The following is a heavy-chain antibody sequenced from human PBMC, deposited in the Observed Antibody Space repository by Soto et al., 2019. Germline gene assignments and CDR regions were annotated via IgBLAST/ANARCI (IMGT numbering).Heavy chain of an antibody. Sequence: SETLSLTCAVSGGSISSGGYSWSWIRQPPGKGLEWIGYIYHSGSTYYNPSLKSRVTISVDRSKNQFSLKLSSVTAADTAVYYCARSLYYYDSSGYVAWFDPWGQGTLVTVSS. CDR2: IYHSGST. V-gene: IGHV4-30-2*01. CDR1: GGSISSGGYS. J-gene: IGHJ5*02. D-gene: IGHD3-22*01. CDR3: ARSLYYYDSSGYVAWFDP.